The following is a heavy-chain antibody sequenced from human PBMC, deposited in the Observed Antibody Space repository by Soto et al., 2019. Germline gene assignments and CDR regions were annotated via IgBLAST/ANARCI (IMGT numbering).Heavy chain of an antibody. J-gene: IGHJ4*02. V-gene: IGHV3-21*01. CDR3: ARHAAAFDYSAYTV. CDR2: ISSSSSYI. Sequence: GGSLRLSCAASGFTFSSYSMNWVRQAPGKGLEWVSSISSSSSYIYYADSVKGRFTISRDNAKNSLYLQMNSLRAEDTAVYYCARHAAAFDYSAYTVWGQGTLVTVSS. CDR1: GFTFSSYS. D-gene: IGHD3-16*01.